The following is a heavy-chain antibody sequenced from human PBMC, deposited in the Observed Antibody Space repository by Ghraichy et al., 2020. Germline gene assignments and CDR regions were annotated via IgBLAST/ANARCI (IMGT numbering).Heavy chain of an antibody. D-gene: IGHD3-10*02. CDR2: ISAYNGNT. Sequence: ASVKVSCKASGYTFTGYGISWVRQAPGQGLEWMGWISAYNGNTNYAQKLQGRVTMTTDTSTSTAYMELRSLRSDDTAVYYCARDRRITFHVRGFPGAWFDPWGQGTLVTVSS. CDR3: ARDRRITFHVRGFPGAWFDP. J-gene: IGHJ5*02. CDR1: GYTFTGYG. V-gene: IGHV1-18*01.